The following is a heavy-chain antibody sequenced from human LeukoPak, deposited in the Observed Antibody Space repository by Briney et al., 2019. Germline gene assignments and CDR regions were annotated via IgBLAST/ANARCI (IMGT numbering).Heavy chain of an antibody. D-gene: IGHD2-21*02. CDR2: ISSSSSYI. V-gene: IGHV3-21*01. Sequence: GGALRLSCAASGFTFSSYSMNWVRQAPAKGLEWVSSISSSSSYIYYADSVKDRFTISRDNAKNSLYLQMNSLRAEDTAVYYCARVRVTPDAFDIWGQGTMVTVSS. J-gene: IGHJ3*02. CDR3: ARVRVTPDAFDI. CDR1: GFTFSSYS.